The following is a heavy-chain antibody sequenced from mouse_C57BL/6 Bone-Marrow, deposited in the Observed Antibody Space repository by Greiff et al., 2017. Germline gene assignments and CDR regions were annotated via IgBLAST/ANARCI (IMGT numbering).Heavy chain of an antibody. J-gene: IGHJ3*01. Sequence: EVQLVESGGDLVKPGGSLKLSCAASGFNFSSYGMSWVRQTPDKRLEWVATISSGGSYTYYPDSVTGRFTISRDNAKNTLYLQMSSLKSEDTAMYYWAIHQTWFAYWGQGNLVTVSA. CDR3: AIHQTWFAY. CDR1: GFNFSSYG. CDR2: ISSGGSYT. V-gene: IGHV5-6*01.